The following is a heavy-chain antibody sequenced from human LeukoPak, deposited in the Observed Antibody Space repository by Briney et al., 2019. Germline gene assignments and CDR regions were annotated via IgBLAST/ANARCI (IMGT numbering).Heavy chain of an antibody. Sequence: GGSLRLSCAASGFTFSSYWMSWVRQAPGKGLEWVSGINWNGGSTGYADSVKGRFTISRDNAKNSLYLQMNSLRAEDTALYYCARDKVGATAQYYFDYWGQGTLVTVSS. CDR2: INWNGGST. CDR3: ARDKVGATAQYYFDY. V-gene: IGHV3-20*04. D-gene: IGHD1-26*01. CDR1: GFTFSSYW. J-gene: IGHJ4*02.